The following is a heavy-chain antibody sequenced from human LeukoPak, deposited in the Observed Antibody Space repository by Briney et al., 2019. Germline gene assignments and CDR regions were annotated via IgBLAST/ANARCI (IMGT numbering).Heavy chain of an antibody. J-gene: IGHJ4*02. CDR1: GYTFTGYY. D-gene: IGHD4-17*01. Sequence: ASVTVSFKASGYTFTGYYMHWVRRAPGQGLEWMGWINPNSGGTNYAQKFQGRVTMTRDTSISTAYMELSRLRSDDTAVYYCARDRYGDSTPFDYWGQGTLVTVSS. CDR2: INPNSGGT. V-gene: IGHV1-2*02. CDR3: ARDRYGDSTPFDY.